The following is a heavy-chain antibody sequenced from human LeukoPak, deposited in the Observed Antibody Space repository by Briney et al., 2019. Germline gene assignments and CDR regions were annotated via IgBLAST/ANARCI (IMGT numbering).Heavy chain of an antibody. Sequence: PGGSLRLSCAASGFTFSSYAMHWVRQAPGKGLEWVAVISYDGSNKYYADSVKSRFTISRDNAKNSLYLQMNSLRAEDTAVYYCARAGTSSWYRREYFQHWGQGTLVTVSS. CDR2: ISYDGSNK. V-gene: IGHV3-30-3*01. CDR1: GFTFSSYA. J-gene: IGHJ1*01. D-gene: IGHD6-13*01. CDR3: ARAGTSSWYRREYFQH.